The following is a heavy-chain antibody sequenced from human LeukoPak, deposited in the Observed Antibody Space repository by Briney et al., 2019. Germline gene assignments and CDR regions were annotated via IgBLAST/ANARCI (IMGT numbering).Heavy chain of an antibody. J-gene: IGHJ6*03. CDR2: ISAYNGNT. CDR3: ARDEGSYYYYYVDV. CDR1: GYTFTSYG. Sequence: GASVKVSCKASGYTFTSYGISWVRQAPGQGLEWMGWISAYNGNTNYAQKLQGRVTMTTDTSTSTAYMELRSLRSDDTAVYYCARDEGSYYYYYVDVWGKGTTVTVSS. V-gene: IGHV1-18*01.